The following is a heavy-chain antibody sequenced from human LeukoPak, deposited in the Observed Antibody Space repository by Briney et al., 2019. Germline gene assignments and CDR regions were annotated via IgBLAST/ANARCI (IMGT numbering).Heavy chain of an antibody. CDR1: GGSVSSAAYY. CDR2: IYYSGST. CDR3: AAGYRSSWYVLEY. V-gene: IGHV4-61*08. J-gene: IGHJ4*02. Sequence: SETLSLTCTVSGGSVSSAAYYWNWIRQPPGKGLEWIGYIYYSGSTNCNPSLKSRVTISLDTSKNQFSLKLSSVTAADTAVYYCAAGYRSSWYVLEYWGQGTLGTVSS. D-gene: IGHD6-13*01.